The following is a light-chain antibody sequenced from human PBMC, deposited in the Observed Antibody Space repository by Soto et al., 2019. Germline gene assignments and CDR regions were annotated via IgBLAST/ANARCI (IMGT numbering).Light chain of an antibody. Sequence: QSVLTQSPSAYASLGASVKLTCTLSSGHSSYAIAWHQQQPEKGPRYLMKLNSDGRHSKGDGIPDRFSGSSSGAERYLTISSLQSEDEADYYCQTWGTGRGVFGGGTKLTVL. CDR2: LNSDGRH. V-gene: IGLV4-69*01. CDR3: QTWGTGRGV. CDR1: SGHSSYA. J-gene: IGLJ3*02.